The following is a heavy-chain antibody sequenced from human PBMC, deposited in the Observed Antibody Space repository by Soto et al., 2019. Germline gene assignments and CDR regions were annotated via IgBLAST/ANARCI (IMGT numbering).Heavy chain of an antibody. CDR3: ARGAPTGSFLFDY. D-gene: IGHD1-26*01. J-gene: IGHJ4*02. Sequence: EVQLVESGGGLVRPGGSLRLSCAASGFTFDSYDMHWVRQAAGKPLEWVSSIGTVGDTYYQDSVKGRFTFSRDNGKSSLSRQMNSLRVEDTAIYFCARGAPTGSFLFDYWGQGILVAVSS. CDR2: IGTVGDT. CDR1: GFTFDSYD. V-gene: IGHV3-13*01.